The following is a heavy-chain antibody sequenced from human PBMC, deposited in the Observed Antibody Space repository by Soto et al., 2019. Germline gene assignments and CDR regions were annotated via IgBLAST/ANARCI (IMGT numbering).Heavy chain of an antibody. CDR3: ARSIVVVTALDY. V-gene: IGHV1-46*01. CDR1: GYTFTGYY. CDR2: INPSGGST. D-gene: IGHD2-21*02. J-gene: IGHJ4*02. Sequence: GASVKVSCKASGYTFTGYYMHWVRQAPGQGLEWMGIINPSGGSTSYAQKFQGRVTMTRDTSTSTVYMELSSLRSEDTAVYYCARSIVVVTALDYWGQGTLVTVSS.